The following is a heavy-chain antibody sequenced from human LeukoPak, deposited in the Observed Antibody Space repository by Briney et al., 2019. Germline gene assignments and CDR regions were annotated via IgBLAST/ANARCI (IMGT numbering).Heavy chain of an antibody. CDR2: INHSGST. CDR3: ARGLGYRFDY. D-gene: IGHD6-13*01. CDR1: GGSFSGYY. J-gene: IGHJ4*02. Sequence: SSETLSLTCAVYGGSFSGYYWSWIRQPPGKGLEWIGEINHSGSTNYNPSLKSRVTISVDTSKNQFSLKLSSVTAADTAVYYCARGLGYRFDYWGQGTLVTVSS. V-gene: IGHV4-34*01.